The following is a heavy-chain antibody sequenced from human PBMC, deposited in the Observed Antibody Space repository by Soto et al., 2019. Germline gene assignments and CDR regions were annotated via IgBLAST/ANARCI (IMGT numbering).Heavy chain of an antibody. Sequence: SDTLSLTCTVSGGSISSYYWSWIRQPPGKGLEWIGYIYYSGSTNYNPSLKSRVTISVDTSKNQFSLKLSSVTAADTAVYYCARGRIAATILRNWFDPWGQGTLVTVSS. CDR1: GGSISSYY. V-gene: IGHV4-59*12. CDR2: IYYSGST. J-gene: IGHJ5*02. D-gene: IGHD5-12*01. CDR3: ARGRIAATILRNWFDP.